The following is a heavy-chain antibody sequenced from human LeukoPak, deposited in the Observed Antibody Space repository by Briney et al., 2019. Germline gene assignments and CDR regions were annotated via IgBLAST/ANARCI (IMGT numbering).Heavy chain of an antibody. V-gene: IGHV1-46*01. J-gene: IGHJ5*02. CDR1: GYTFTSYY. CDR3: ARDGSYYGSGSYYNWFDP. D-gene: IGHD3-10*01. Sequence: ASVKVSCKASGYTFTSYYMHWVRQAPGQGLEWMGIINPSGGSTSYAQKFQGRVTMTRDMSTSTVYMELSSLRAEDTAVYYCARDGSYYGSGSYYNWFDPWGQGTLVTVSS. CDR2: INPSGGST.